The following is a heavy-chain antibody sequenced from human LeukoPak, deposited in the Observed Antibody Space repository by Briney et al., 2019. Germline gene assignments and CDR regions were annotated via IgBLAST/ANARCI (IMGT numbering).Heavy chain of an antibody. Sequence: SETLSLAFSVSGASVISDSWSSVRQTPGKGLEWIAYIYDSGHTMSNPSVKSPVSLSLDTSNNQFSLKLSSVPAADTAVYYCGRHPFPYPFDRGGEGTVVSVYS. CDR3: GRHPFPYPFDR. CDR1: GASVISDS. CDR2: IYDSGHT. D-gene: IGHD2/OR15-2a*01. J-gene: IGHJ5*02. V-gene: IGHV4-59*08.